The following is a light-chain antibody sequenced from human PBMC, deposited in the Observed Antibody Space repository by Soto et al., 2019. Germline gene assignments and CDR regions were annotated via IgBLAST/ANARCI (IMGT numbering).Light chain of an antibody. CDR3: AAWDDSLSAHVV. V-gene: IGLV1-47*01. J-gene: IGLJ2*01. Sequence: QAVVTQPPSASGTPGQRVTISCSGSRSNIGSNYVYWYQQLPGTAPKLLIYRNNQRPSEVPDRFSGSKSGTSASLAISGLRSEDEADYYCAAWDDSLSAHVVFRGGTQLTVL. CDR1: RSNIGSNY. CDR2: RNN.